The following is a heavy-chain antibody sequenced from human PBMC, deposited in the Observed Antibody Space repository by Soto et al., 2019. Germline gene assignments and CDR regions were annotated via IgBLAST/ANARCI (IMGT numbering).Heavy chain of an antibody. V-gene: IGHV1-18*01. D-gene: IGHD2-15*01. CDR1: GYTFNTYG. Sequence: QVQLVQSGAEVKKPGASVKVSCKTSGYTFNTYGITWVRQAPGQGLEWMGWINGYNGDTNYAQEFQGRLTMTTDTATTTPYMELRSLRSDDTAVYYCAGAIQRSGPFDYWGQGTPVTVSS. J-gene: IGHJ4*02. CDR3: AGAIQRSGPFDY. CDR2: INGYNGDT.